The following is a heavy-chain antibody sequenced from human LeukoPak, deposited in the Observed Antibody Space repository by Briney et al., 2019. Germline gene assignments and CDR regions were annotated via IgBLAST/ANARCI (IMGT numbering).Heavy chain of an antibody. D-gene: IGHD4-17*01. V-gene: IGHV7-4-1*02. CDR3: ARDTLTDYGDYVRWFDP. CDR2: INTNTGNP. J-gene: IGHJ5*02. CDR1: GYTFTSYA. Sequence: ASVKVSCKASGYTFTSYAMNWVRQAPGQGLEWMGWINTNTGNPTYAQGFTGRFVFSLDTSVSTAYLQISSLKAEDTAVYYCARDTLTDYGDYVRWFDPWGQGTLVTVSS.